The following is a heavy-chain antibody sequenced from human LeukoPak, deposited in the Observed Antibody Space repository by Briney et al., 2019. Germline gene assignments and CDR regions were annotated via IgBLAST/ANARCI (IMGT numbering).Heavy chain of an antibody. CDR2: ISGSGGST. D-gene: IGHD3-3*01. V-gene: IGHV3-23*01. J-gene: IGHJ4*02. CDR3: AKRVNVADFWSGYYEDYFDY. Sequence: GGSLRLSCAASGFTFSSYAMSWVRQAPGKGLEWVSAISGSGGSTYYADSVKGRLTISRNNSKNTLYLQMNSLRAEDTAVYYCAKRVNVADFWSGYYEDYFDYWGQGTLVTVSS. CDR1: GFTFSSYA.